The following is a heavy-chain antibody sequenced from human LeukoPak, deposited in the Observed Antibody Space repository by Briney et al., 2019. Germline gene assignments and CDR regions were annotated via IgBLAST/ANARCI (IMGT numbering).Heavy chain of an antibody. CDR2: INWDGDRA. CDR1: GFTFSSYA. J-gene: IGHJ4*02. V-gene: IGHV3-23*01. Sequence: GGSLRLSCAASGFTFSSYAMSWVRQAPGKGLEWVSGINWDGDRANYADSVKDRFTVSRDNSKNTLYLQMSSLRAEDTAVYYCTRDGFSGSYYYFDYWGQGTLVSVSS. D-gene: IGHD3-10*01. CDR3: TRDGFSGSYYYFDY.